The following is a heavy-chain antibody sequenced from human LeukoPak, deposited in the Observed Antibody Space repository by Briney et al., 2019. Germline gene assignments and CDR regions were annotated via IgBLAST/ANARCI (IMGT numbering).Heavy chain of an antibody. CDR1: GFTFSSYA. CDR3: ARDLAYCDGDCGY. CDR2: ISSTSTYI. V-gene: IGHV3-21*01. Sequence: GGSLRLSCAASGFTFSSYAMSWVRQAPGKGLEWVASISSTSTYIYYADSVKGRFTISRDNAKNSLYLQMNSLTVEDTAVYYCARDLAYCDGDCGYWGQGTLVTVSS. D-gene: IGHD2-21*02. J-gene: IGHJ4*02.